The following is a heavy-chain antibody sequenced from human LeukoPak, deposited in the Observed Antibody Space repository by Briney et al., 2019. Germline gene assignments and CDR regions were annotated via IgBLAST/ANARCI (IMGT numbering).Heavy chain of an antibody. V-gene: IGHV3-43*02. CDR3: ATWAFYHSLDV. D-gene: IGHD1-26*01. CDR2: IDKDGRKT. J-gene: IGHJ6*02. CDR1: GFTLGAFA. Sequence: GGSLRLSCAASGFTLGAFAMHWVRQAPGKGLEWVSLIDKDGRKTYYADSVKGRLTISRDNSKNSLYLQMTSLRTEDTALYYCATWAFYHSLDVWGQGATVTVSS.